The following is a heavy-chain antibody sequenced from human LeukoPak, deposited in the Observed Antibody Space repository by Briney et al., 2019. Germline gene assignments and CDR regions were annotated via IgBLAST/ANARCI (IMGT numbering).Heavy chain of an antibody. CDR2: ISGSGGGT. CDR1: GFIFSDNA. V-gene: IGHV3-23*01. D-gene: IGHD6-19*01. J-gene: IGHJ4*02. CDR3: VKNGPVNGWFAEFAS. Sequence: GGSLRLSCAASGFIFSDNAMSWVRQAPGKGLEWVSSISGSGGGTYYADSVKGRFTISRDNSKNTLYLQVNGLGAEDTAVYYCVKNGPVNGWFAEFASWGQGTLVTVSS.